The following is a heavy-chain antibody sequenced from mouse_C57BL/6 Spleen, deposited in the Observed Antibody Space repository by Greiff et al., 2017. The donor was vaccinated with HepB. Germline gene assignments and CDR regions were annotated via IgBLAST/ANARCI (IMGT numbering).Heavy chain of an antibody. CDR1: GYTFTSYW. J-gene: IGHJ2*01. CDR2: IYPGSGST. V-gene: IGHV1-55*01. Sequence: QVQLQQPGAELVKPGASVKMSCKASGYTFTSYWITWVKQRPGQGLEWIGDIYPGSGSTNYNEKFKSKATLTVDTSSSTAYMQLRSLTSEDSAVYYCARWITTVVASFDYWGQGTTLTVSS. CDR3: ARWITTVVASFDY. D-gene: IGHD1-1*01.